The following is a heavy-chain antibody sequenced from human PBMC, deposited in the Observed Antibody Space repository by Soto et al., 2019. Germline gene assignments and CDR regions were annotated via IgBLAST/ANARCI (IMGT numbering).Heavy chain of an antibody. V-gene: IGHV3-21*01. CDR3: TRDASRDSSARGWFDP. J-gene: IGHJ5*02. CDR1: GFTFRSFT. CDR2: ISSNSAYI. D-gene: IGHD6-13*01. Sequence: GGSLRLSCAASGFTFRSFTMNWVRQAPGKGLEWVSTISSNSAYIYYTDALRGRFTISRDNAKNSLHLQMNSLRAEDTAVYYCTRDASRDSSARGWFDPWGPETLVTVSS.